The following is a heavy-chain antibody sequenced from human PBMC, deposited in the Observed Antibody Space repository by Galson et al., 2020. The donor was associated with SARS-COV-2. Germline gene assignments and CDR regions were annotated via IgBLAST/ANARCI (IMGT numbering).Heavy chain of an antibody. CDR3: AIITGTPLNYFDY. V-gene: IGHV4-39*01. J-gene: IGHJ4*02. Sequence: SETLSLTCTVSGGSISSSSYYWGWIRQPPGKGLEWIGSIYYSGSTYYNPSLKSRVTISVDTSKNQFSLKLSSVTAADTAVYYCAIITGTPLNYFDYWGQGTLVTVSS. D-gene: IGHD1-20*01. CDR1: GGSISSSSYY. CDR2: IYYSGST.